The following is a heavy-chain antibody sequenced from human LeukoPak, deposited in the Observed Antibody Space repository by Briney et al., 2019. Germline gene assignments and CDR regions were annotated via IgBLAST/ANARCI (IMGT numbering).Heavy chain of an antibody. D-gene: IGHD2-8*01. CDR3: AIDQNGASGH. V-gene: IGHV3-7*01. CDR1: GFTLSTYW. CDR2: IKQDGSEQ. J-gene: IGHJ4*02. Sequence: GGSLRLSCSASGFTLSTYWMSWVRQAPGKGLEWVANIKQDGSEQYYVDSVKGRFTISRDNAKNSLYLQMRSLRAEDTAVYYCAIDQNGASGHWGQGNLATVSS.